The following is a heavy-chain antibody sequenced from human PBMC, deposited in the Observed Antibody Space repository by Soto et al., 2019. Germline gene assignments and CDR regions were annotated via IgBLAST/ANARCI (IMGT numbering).Heavy chain of an antibody. CDR2: ISGSGGST. D-gene: IGHD3-22*01. CDR1: GFTFSSYA. J-gene: IGHJ4*02. V-gene: IGHV3-23*01. CDR3: AKDLYYDSSGYLVDY. Sequence: GGSLRLSCAAPGFTFSSYAMSWVRQAPGKGLEWVSAISGSGGSTYYADSVKGRFTISRDNSKNTLYLQMNSLRAEDTAVYYCAKDLYYDSSGYLVDYWGQGTLVTVSS.